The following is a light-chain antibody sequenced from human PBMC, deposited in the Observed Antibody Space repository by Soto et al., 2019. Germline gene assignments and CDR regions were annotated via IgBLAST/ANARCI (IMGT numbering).Light chain of an antibody. V-gene: IGLV2-14*01. CDR2: EVT. CDR1: SSDVGGYNS. CDR3: KSYAGSNTYV. Sequence: QSALTQPASVSASPGQSITISCTGTSSDVGGYNSVSWYRQHPGRVPELLIYEVTNRPSGVSNRFSGSKSGNTASLTISGLQAADEADYFCKSYAGSNTYVFGSGTKVTVL. J-gene: IGLJ1*01.